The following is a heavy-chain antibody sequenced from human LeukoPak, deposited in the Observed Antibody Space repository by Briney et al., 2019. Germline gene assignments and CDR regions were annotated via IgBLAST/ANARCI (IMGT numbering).Heavy chain of an antibody. V-gene: IGHV4-59*01. CDR3: TRSLGVVIHGGMDV. CDR1: GGSISSYH. Sequence: SETLSLTCTVSGGSISSYHWSWIRQPPGKGLEWLGHIYYTGSTNYNPSLKSRVTISLDTSKNQFSLKLSSVTAADTAVYYCTRSLGVVIHGGMDVWGQGTTVTVSS. CDR2: IYYTGST. D-gene: IGHD3-3*01. J-gene: IGHJ6*02.